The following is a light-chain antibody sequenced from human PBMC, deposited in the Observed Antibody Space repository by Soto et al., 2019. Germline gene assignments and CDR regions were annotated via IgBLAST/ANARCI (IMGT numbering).Light chain of an antibody. V-gene: IGKV3-15*01. CDR2: GAS. CDR3: QQCVSWPPLT. CDR1: QSVNLN. Sequence: EIVMTQSPATLSVSPGETATLSCRASQSVNLNLAWYQQKPGQPPRLLIYGASIRATGIPARFSGSGAGTEFTLTINGLQSEDSAVYYCQQCVSWPPLTVRGGTAVEIK. J-gene: IGKJ4*01.